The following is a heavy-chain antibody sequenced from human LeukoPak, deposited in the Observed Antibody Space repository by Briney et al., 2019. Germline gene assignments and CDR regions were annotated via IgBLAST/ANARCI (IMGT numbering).Heavy chain of an antibody. CDR3: ARGGEGSSIPAAGTGYFDY. Sequence: SVKVSCKASGGTFSSYAISWVRQAPGQGLEWMGGIIPIFGTANYAQKFQGRVTITADESTSTAYMELSSLRSEDTAVYYCARGGEGSSIPAAGTGYFDYWGQGTLVTVSS. V-gene: IGHV1-69*13. J-gene: IGHJ4*02. CDR2: IIPIFGTA. D-gene: IGHD6-13*01. CDR1: GGTFSSYA.